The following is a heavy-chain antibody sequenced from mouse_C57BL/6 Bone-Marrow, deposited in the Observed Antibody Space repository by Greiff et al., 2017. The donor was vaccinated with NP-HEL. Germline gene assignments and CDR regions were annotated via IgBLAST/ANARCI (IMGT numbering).Heavy chain of an antibody. V-gene: IGHV5-6*01. CDR2: LSSGGSYT. CDR3: ASPYDYLYAMDY. J-gene: IGHJ4*01. CDR1: GFTFSSYG. D-gene: IGHD2-4*01. Sequence: EVQRVESGGDLVKPGGSLKLSCAASGFTFSSYGMSWVRQTPDKRLEWVATLSSGGSYTYYPDSVKGRFTISRDNAKNTLYLQMSSLKSEDTAMYYCASPYDYLYAMDYWGQGTSVTVSS.